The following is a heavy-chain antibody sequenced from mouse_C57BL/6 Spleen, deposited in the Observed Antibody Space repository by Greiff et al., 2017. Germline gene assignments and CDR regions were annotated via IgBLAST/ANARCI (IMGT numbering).Heavy chain of an antibody. CDR2: IWSGGST. CDR3: ANYDYDHWYFDV. CDR1: GFSLTSYG. Sequence: VKLMESGPGLVQPSQSLSITCTVSGFSLTSYGVHWVRQSPGKGLEWLGVIWSGGSTDYNAAFISRLSISKDNSKSQVFFKMNSLQADDTAIYYCANYDYDHWYFDVWGTGTTVTVSS. V-gene: IGHV2-2*01. J-gene: IGHJ1*03. D-gene: IGHD2-4*01.